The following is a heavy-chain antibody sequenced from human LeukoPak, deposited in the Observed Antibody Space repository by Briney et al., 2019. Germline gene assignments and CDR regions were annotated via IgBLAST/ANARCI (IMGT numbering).Heavy chain of an antibody. J-gene: IGHJ4*02. CDR1: GFTFRTYW. CDR3: GRDLGGRSGY. Sequence: GGSLRFSCAVPGFTFRTYWMHWVRQVPGEGLVWVSRINEDGSITNYADSVKGRFSISRDNAKNTLYLQMNSLRAEDTAVYYCGRDLGGRSGYWGQGTLVTVSS. CDR2: INEDGSIT. D-gene: IGHD1-26*01. V-gene: IGHV3-74*01.